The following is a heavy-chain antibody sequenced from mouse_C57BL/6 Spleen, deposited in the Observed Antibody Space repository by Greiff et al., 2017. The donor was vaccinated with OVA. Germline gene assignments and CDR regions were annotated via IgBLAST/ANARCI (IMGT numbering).Heavy chain of an antibody. CDR3: ARSYSYAMDY. V-gene: IGHV7-3*01. J-gene: IGHJ4*01. D-gene: IGHD2-10*01. CDR2: IRNKANGYTT. CDR1: GFTFTDYY. Sequence: EVKVVESGGGLVQPGGSLSLSCAASGFTFTDYYMSWVRQPPGKALEWLGFIRNKANGYTTEYSASVKGRFTISRDNSQSILYLQMNALRAEDSATYYCARSYSYAMDYWGQGTSVTVSS.